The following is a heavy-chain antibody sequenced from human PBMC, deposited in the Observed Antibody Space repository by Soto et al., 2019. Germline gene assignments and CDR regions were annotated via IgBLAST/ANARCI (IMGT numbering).Heavy chain of an antibody. CDR3: ARAGYISSGHYYSDY. CDR2: IRNKANSYTT. D-gene: IGHD6-19*01. Sequence: GGSLRLSCAASGFTCSDHYMDWVRQAPGKGLEWVGRIRNKANSYTTEYAASVKGRFTISRDDSKNSLFLQMNSLQTDDTAVYYCARAGYISSGHYYSDYWGLGTLVTVSS. J-gene: IGHJ4*02. V-gene: IGHV3-72*01. CDR1: GFTCSDHY.